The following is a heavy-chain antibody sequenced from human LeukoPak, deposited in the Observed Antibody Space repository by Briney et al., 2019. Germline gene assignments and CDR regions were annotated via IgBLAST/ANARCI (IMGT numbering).Heavy chain of an antibody. CDR2: IIPIFGTA. V-gene: IGHV1-69*13. Sequence: GASVKVSCKASGGTFSSYAISWVRQAPGQGLEWMGGIIPIFGTANYAQKFQGRVTITADESTSTAYMELSSLRSEDTAVYYCARDAYYYVNFDIWGQGTMVTVSS. D-gene: IGHD3-10*02. J-gene: IGHJ3*02. CDR3: ARDAYYYVNFDI. CDR1: GGTFSSYA.